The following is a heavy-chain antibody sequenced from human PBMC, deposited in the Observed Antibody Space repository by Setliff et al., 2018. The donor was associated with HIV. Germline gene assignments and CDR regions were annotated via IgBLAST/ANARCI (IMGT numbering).Heavy chain of an antibody. V-gene: IGHV1-46*01. CDR2: INPSSGST. CDR1: GYTFTSYY. J-gene: IGHJ5*02. CDR3: AREKSPFGTVAGLVGP. D-gene: IGHD6-19*01. Sequence: GASVKVSCKASGYTFTSYYMHWVRQAPGQGLEWMGIINPSSGSTTYAQKFQGRVTMTRDTSTSTVYMELSSLRSDDTAGYYCAREKSPFGTVAGLVGPWGQGTLVTVSS.